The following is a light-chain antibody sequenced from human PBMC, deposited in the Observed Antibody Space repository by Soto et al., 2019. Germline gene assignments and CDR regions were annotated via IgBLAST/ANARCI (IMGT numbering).Light chain of an antibody. V-gene: IGLV2-14*03. J-gene: IGLJ1*01. CDR1: RTDVADGYDY. CDR2: DVS. Sequence: QSVLTQPASVSGSPGQSIAISCTGVRTDVADGYDYVSWYQQHPGQAPQLIIYDVSNRPSGVSDRFSGSKSGNTASLTISGLQAEDEAEYYCTSYISSTPLYVFGTGTKVTVL. CDR3: TSYISSTPLYV.